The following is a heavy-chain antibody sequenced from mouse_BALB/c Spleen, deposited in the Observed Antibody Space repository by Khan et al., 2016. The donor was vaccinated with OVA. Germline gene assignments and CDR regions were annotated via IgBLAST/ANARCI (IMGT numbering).Heavy chain of an antibody. CDR1: GYTFTSYW. Sequence: QVQLQQPGAELVRPGASVKLSCKASGYTFTSYWMNWVKQRPGQGLEWIGMIDPSDSETHYNQMFKDKATLTVDKSSSTAYMQLSSLTAEDSAVYYWTRREKSGYDPSWFAYWGQGTLVTVSA. CDR2: IDPSDSET. D-gene: IGHD2-2*01. CDR3: TRREKSGYDPSWFAY. J-gene: IGHJ3*01. V-gene: IGHV1-61*01.